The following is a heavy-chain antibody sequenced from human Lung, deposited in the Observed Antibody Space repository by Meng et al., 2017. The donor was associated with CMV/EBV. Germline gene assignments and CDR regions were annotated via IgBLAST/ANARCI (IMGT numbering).Heavy chain of an antibody. CDR3: ARNTLSYYGMDV. Sequence: GGSXRLXCAASGFTFSSFEMNWVRQAPGKGLEWVSYINKNGFNIEYADSVKGRFTISRDNAKNSLYLQLNSLRAEDTAIYYCARNTLSYYGMDVWGQGTTVNGAS. J-gene: IGHJ6*02. V-gene: IGHV3-48*03. CDR1: GFTFSSFE. D-gene: IGHD1/OR15-1a*01. CDR2: INKNGFNI.